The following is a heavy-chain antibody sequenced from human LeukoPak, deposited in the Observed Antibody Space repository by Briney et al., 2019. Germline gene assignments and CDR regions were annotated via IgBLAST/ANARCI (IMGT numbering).Heavy chain of an antibody. CDR2: ISAYNGNT. Sequence: ASVKVSCKASGYTFTRYAISWVRQAPGQGLEWMGWISAYNGNTNYVQKLQGRVTMTTDTSTSTAYMELRSLRSEHTGVYYCARDSWAYCGGDCYNYYGLDVWGQGTTVTVSS. CDR1: GYTFTRYA. V-gene: IGHV1-18*01. CDR3: ARDSWAYCGGDCYNYYGLDV. J-gene: IGHJ6*02. D-gene: IGHD2-21*02.